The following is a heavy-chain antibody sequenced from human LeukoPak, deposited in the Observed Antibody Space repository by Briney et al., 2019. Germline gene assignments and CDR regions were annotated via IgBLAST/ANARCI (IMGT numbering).Heavy chain of an antibody. Sequence: SETLSLTCTVSGGSISSYYWSWIRQPPGKGLEWIGYIYYSGSTNYNPSLKSRVTISVDTSKNQFSLKLSSVTAADTAVYYCARVGSDYYYYMDVWGKGTTVTVSS. V-gene: IGHV4-59*01. D-gene: IGHD2-15*01. J-gene: IGHJ6*03. CDR1: GGSISSYY. CDR3: ARVGSDYYYYMDV. CDR2: IYYSGST.